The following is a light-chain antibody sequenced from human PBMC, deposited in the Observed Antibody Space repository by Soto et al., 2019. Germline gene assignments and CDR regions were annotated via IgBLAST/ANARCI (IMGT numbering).Light chain of an antibody. CDR1: QSLLHVDGYNY. CDR2: LAS. Sequence: DIVVTQSPLSLPVTPGEPASISCRTSQSLLHVDGYNYLDWYLQKPGHSPQLLIYLASNRPSGVPDRFSGSGSGTDFTLKISRVEAEDLGVYYCMQALQTPYTFGQGTKLEIK. CDR3: MQALQTPYT. V-gene: IGKV2-28*01. J-gene: IGKJ2*01.